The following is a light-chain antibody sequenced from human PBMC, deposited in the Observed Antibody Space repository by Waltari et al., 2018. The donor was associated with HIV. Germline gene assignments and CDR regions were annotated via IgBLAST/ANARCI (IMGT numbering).Light chain of an antibody. Sequence: QSVLTQPPSTSGTPGQKVTISCSGSSSNIGTNNVSWYQKLPGTAPKLLIYKNDQRPSGVPDRFSGSKSGASASLAIIGLRSGDEGDYYCAGWDESLSGVIFGGGTKLSVL. CDR1: SSNIGTNN. CDR2: KND. CDR3: AGWDESLSGVI. V-gene: IGLV1-47*01. J-gene: IGLJ2*01.